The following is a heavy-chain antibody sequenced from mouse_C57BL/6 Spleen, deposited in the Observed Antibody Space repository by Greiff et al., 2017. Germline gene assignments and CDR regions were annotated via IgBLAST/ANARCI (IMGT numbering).Heavy chain of an antibody. CDR3: TRASYYYGSSYYYYAMDY. CDR2: ISSGGDYI. CDR1: GFTFSSYA. V-gene: IGHV5-9-1*02. D-gene: IGHD1-1*01. J-gene: IGHJ4*01. Sequence: EVMLVESGEGLVKPGGSLKLSCAASGFTFSSYAMSWVRQTPEKRLEWVAYISSGGDYIYYADTVKGRFTISRDNARNTLYLQMSSLKSEDTAMYYCTRASYYYGSSYYYYAMDYWGQGTSGTVSS.